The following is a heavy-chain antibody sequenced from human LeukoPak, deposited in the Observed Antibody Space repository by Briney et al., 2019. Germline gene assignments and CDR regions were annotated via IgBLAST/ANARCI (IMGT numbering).Heavy chain of an antibody. V-gene: IGHV3-23*01. Sequence: GGSLRLSCAASGFTFSSYAMSWVRQAPGKGLEWVSAISGSGGSTYYADSVKGRFTISRDNSKNTLYLQMNSLRTEDTAVYYCAKGETTVTAAAYYYYGMDVWGQGTTVTVSS. D-gene: IGHD4-17*01. J-gene: IGHJ6*02. CDR1: GFTFSSYA. CDR3: AKGETTVTAAAYYYYGMDV. CDR2: ISGSGGST.